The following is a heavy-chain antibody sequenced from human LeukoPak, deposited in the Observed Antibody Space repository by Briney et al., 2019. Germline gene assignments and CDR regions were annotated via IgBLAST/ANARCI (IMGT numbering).Heavy chain of an antibody. CDR1: GFTFSSYA. J-gene: IGHJ4*02. Sequence: GGSLRLSCAASGFTFSSYAMSGVRQAPGKGLEWVSIINGGGDATYYADSVKGRFAIPRDTAKSTLYLQINSLRVEDTAVYYCVRAPGSLVSIADRPYYFDYWGQGILVTVSS. CDR2: INGGGDAT. CDR3: VRAPGSLVSIADRPYYFDY. V-gene: IGHV3-23*01. D-gene: IGHD6-6*01.